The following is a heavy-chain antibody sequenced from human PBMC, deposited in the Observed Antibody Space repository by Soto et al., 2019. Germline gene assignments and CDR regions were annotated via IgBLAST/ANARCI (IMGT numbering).Heavy chain of an antibody. CDR2: ISYDGSNK. Sequence: QVQLVESGGGVVQPGRSLRLSCAASGFTFSSYGMHWVRQAPGKGLEWVAVISYDGSNKYYADSVKGRFTISRDNSKNTVDLQMNGLRAEDTAVYHCAEGYSDSVCDSGGQGTLVTVSS. CDR1: GFTFSSYG. J-gene: IGHJ4*02. V-gene: IGHV3-30*03. D-gene: IGHD5-18*01. CDR3: AEGYSDSVCDS.